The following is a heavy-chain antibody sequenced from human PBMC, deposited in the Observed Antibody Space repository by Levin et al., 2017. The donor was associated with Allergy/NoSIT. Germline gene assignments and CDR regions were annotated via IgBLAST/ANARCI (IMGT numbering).Heavy chain of an antibody. Sequence: PGGSLRLSCAASGLTFSDSAIHWVRQASGKGLEWVGRFRSKGNNYATAYAASVKGRFTVSRDDSKNTAYLQMSSLKIEDTAVYYCTRLGEDPRVTNAFDIWGQGTKVTVSS. D-gene: IGHD4-11*01. CDR3: TRLGEDPRVTNAFDI. V-gene: IGHV3-73*01. J-gene: IGHJ3*02. CDR1: GLTFSDSA. CDR2: FRSKGNNYAT.